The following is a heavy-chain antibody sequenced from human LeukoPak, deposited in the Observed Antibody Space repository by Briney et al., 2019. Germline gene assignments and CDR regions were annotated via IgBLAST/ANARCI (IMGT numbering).Heavy chain of an antibody. J-gene: IGHJ4*02. CDR2: ISTEIGNT. CDR3: ARDRYGYCGGGSCFLFDY. D-gene: IGHD2-15*01. V-gene: IGHV1-18*04. CDR1: GYSFHDFG. Sequence: GASVKVSCKASGYSFHDFGIRWVRPAPGQGLEWMGWISTEIGNTNYAQRLQGRVTMTRDTSTSTVCMELTSLTSDDTAVYYCARDRYGYCGGGSCFLFDYWGQGTLVTVSS.